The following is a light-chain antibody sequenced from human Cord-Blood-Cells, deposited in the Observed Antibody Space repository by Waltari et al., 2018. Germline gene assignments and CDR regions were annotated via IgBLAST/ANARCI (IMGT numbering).Light chain of an antibody. Sequence: QSALTQPPSVSGSPGPSLTIPCTGTSSAVGGYNHFSRYQQHPGKAPKLMIYEVSNRPSGVSNRFSGSKSGNTASLTISGLQAEDEADYYCSSYTSSSTPVVFGGGTKLTVL. V-gene: IGLV2-14*01. CDR1: SSAVGGYNH. J-gene: IGLJ2*01. CDR2: EVS. CDR3: SSYTSSSTPVV.